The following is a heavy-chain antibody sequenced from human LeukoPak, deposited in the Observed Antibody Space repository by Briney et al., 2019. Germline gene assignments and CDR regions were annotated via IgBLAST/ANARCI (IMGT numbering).Heavy chain of an antibody. CDR2: INHSGST. CDR1: GGSFSGYY. CDR3: ARGLSSGYQFDY. Sequence: SETLSLTCAGYGGSFSGYYWSWIRQPPGKGLEWIGEINHSGSTNYNPSLKSRVTISVDTSKNQFSLKLSSVTAADTAVYYCARGLSSGYQFDYWGQGTLVTVSS. D-gene: IGHD3-22*01. V-gene: IGHV4-34*01. J-gene: IGHJ4*02.